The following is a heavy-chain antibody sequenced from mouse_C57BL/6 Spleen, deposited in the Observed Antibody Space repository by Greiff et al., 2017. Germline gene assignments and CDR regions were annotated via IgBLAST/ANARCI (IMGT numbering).Heavy chain of an antibody. CDR1: GYTFTNYW. CDR3: ARSDSNYGDYAMDY. CDR2: IYPGGGYT. Sequence: LVESGAELVRPGTSVKMSCKASGYTFTNYWIGWAKQRPGHGLEWIGDIYPGGGYTNYNEKFKGKATLTADKSSSTAYMQFSSLTSEDSAIYYCARSDSNYGDYAMDYWGQGTSVTVSS. D-gene: IGHD2-5*01. V-gene: IGHV1-63*01. J-gene: IGHJ4*01.